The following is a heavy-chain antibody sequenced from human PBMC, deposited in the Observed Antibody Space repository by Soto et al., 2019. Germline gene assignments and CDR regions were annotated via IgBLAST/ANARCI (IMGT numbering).Heavy chain of an antibody. CDR1: GGTLSSYT. J-gene: IGHJ5*02. D-gene: IGHD2-15*01. CDR3: ARDIVVVVAATSRWFDP. Sequence: SVKVSCKASGGTLSSYTISWVRQAPGQGLEWMGRIIPILGIANYAQKFQGRVTITADKSTSTAYMELSSLRSEDTAVYYCARDIVVVVAATSRWFDPWGQGTLVTVSS. CDR2: IIPILGIA. V-gene: IGHV1-69*04.